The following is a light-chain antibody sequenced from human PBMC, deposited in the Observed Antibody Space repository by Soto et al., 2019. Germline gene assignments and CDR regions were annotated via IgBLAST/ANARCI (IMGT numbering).Light chain of an antibody. V-gene: IGKV1-9*01. CDR2: GAS. CDR1: QGISSY. CDR3: QQLNNNPRT. J-gene: IGKJ3*01. Sequence: IQFTQSPSSLSASVGDRVTITCRASQGISSYLAWYQQKPGKAPKLLIYGASNLQSGVPSSFSGSGSGTDFILTINSLQPEEFATYYCQQLNNNPRTYGPGTKVDIK.